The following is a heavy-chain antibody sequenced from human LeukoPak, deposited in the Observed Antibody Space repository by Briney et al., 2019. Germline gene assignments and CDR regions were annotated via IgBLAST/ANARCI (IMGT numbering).Heavy chain of an antibody. Sequence: SETLSLTRTVSSGSFSSSSYFCGWIRQPPGMGLEWIATINYSGTTYYNPSLKSRVTTSVDTSRNQFSLKLNSVTAADTAVYYCARLRGGVQLWGDWGQGALVTVSS. J-gene: IGHJ4*01. CDR1: SGSFSSSSYF. V-gene: IGHV4-39*01. CDR3: ARLRGGVQLWGD. CDR2: INYSGTT. D-gene: IGHD1-1*01.